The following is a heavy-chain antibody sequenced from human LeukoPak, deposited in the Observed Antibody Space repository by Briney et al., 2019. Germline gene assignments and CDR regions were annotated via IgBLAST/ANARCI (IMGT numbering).Heavy chain of an antibody. CDR2: ISTSGGNS. V-gene: IGHV3-23*01. CDR3: AGDIELSC. D-gene: IGHD1-26*01. CDR1: GFTFSDSA. J-gene: IGHJ4*02. Sequence: PGGSLRLSCEASGFTFSDSAMSWVRQASGRGLEWVSLISTSGGNSYYADSVKGRFTVLRDSSKNTLHLQMNSLRAEDTAVYYCAGDIELSCWGQGTLVTVSS.